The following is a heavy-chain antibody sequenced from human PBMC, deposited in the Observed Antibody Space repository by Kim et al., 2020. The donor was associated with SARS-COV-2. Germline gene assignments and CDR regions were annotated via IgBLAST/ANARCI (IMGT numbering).Heavy chain of an antibody. D-gene: IGHD5-12*01. CDR1: GFTFSSYA. J-gene: IGHJ6*02. CDR3: AKGKRGYSGYDYVPHYYYGMDV. V-gene: IGHV3-23*01. Sequence: GGSLRLSCAASGFTFSSYAMSWVRQAPGKGLEWVSAISGSGGSTYYADSVKGRFTISRDNSKNTLYLQMNSLRAEDTAVYYCAKGKRGYSGYDYVPHYYYGMDVWGQGTTVTVSS. CDR2: ISGSGGST.